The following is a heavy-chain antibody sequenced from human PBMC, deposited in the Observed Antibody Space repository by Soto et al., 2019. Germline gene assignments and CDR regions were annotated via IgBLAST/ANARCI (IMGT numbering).Heavy chain of an antibody. V-gene: IGHV3-30*04. CDR1: GFMFNSYV. CDR3: ARYNPPFDDFRSRLRSYVGEYLDS. CDR2: ISYDGTKK. J-gene: IGHJ4*02. D-gene: IGHD3-3*01. Sequence: VQLVESGGGVVQPGRSLRLSCAASGFMFNSYVMHWVRRAPGKGLEWVGFISYDGTKKDYADSVKGRFIISRDNSEEKLYLQMNSLRPEDSGVYYCARYNPPFDDFRSRLRSYVGEYLDSWGQGTVVTVSS.